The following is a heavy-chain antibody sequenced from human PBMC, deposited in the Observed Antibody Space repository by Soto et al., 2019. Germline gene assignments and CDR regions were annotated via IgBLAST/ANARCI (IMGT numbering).Heavy chain of an antibody. CDR1: GGSISSYY. CDR3: AKLVWSYGTWFDP. Sequence: QVQLQESGPGLVKPSETLSLTCTVSGGSISSYYWSWIRQPPGKGLEWIGYIYYSGSNNYNPSLKCRVTISVDTSKNLLSLKLSSVTAADTAVYYCAKLVWSYGTWFDPWGQGTLVTGSS. CDR2: IYYSGSN. V-gene: IGHV4-59*08. J-gene: IGHJ5*02. D-gene: IGHD5-18*01.